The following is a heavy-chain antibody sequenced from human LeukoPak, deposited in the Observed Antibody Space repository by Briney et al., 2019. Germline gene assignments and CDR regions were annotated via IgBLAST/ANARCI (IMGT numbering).Heavy chain of an antibody. D-gene: IGHD3-22*01. CDR3: ATKTLYDSSGYYYVDY. CDR2: ISSSSSYI. Sequence: GGSLRLSCAASGFTFSSYSMNWVRQAPGKGLEWVSSISSSSSYIYYAGSVKGRFTISRDNAKNSLYLQMNSLRAEDTAVYYCATKTLYDSSGYYYVDYWGQGTLVTVSS. CDR1: GFTFSSYS. V-gene: IGHV3-21*01. J-gene: IGHJ4*02.